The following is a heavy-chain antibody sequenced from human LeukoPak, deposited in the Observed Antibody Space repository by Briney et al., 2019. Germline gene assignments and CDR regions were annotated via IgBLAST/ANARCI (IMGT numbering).Heavy chain of an antibody. CDR2: INSEGSAT. Sequence: GGTLRLSCAASILTFSSFCMHWVRHARGKGLVWVSRINSEGSATNYADSVKGRFNISRDNAKNTLDLQMNGLRAEDTAVYYCARASNYSCDYWGRGTLVTVSS. CDR3: ARASNYSCDY. V-gene: IGHV3-74*01. D-gene: IGHD1-7*01. CDR1: ILTFSSFC. J-gene: IGHJ4*02.